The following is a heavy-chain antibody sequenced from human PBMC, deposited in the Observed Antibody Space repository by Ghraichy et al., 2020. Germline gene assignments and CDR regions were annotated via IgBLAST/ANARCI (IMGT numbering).Heavy chain of an antibody. J-gene: IGHJ4*02. Sequence: GGSLRLSCVASGFTFSSYAMNWGRQAPGKGLEWVSLISGTGDSTYYADSVKGRFTISRDNSKNTLYLQMNSLRAEDTAVYYCAKDGYGSGTHNFYDYWGQGTLVTVSS. D-gene: IGHD3-10*01. CDR3: AKDGYGSGTHNFYDY. CDR1: GFTFSSYA. V-gene: IGHV3-23*01. CDR2: ISGTGDST.